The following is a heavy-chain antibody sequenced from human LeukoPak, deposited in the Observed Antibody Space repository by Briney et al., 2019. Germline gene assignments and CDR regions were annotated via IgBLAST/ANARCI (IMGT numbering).Heavy chain of an antibody. CDR2: IKSKTDGGTT. CDR1: GFTFSNAW. V-gene: IGHV3-15*01. Sequence: GGSLRLSCAASGFTFSNAWMSWVRRAPGKGLEWVGRIKSKTDGGTTDYAAPVKGRFTISRDDSKNTLYLQMNSLKTEDTAVYYCTTAGSGYYDFWSGYPMIGYWGQGTLVTVSS. J-gene: IGHJ4*02. CDR3: TTAGSGYYDFWSGYPMIGY. D-gene: IGHD3-3*01.